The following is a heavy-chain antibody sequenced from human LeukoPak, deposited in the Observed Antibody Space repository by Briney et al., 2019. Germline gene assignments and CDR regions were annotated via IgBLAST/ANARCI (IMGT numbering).Heavy chain of an antibody. V-gene: IGHV3-23*01. CDR3: AKDDIVVVPAAISKNWFDP. CDR1: GFTFSSYA. D-gene: IGHD2-2*02. Sequence: GGSLRLSCAASGFTFSSYAMSWVRQAPGKGLEWVSAISGSGGSTYYADSVKGRFTISRDNSKNTLYLQMNSLRAEDTAVYYCAKDDIVVVPAAISKNWFDPWGQGTLATVSS. CDR2: ISGSGGST. J-gene: IGHJ5*02.